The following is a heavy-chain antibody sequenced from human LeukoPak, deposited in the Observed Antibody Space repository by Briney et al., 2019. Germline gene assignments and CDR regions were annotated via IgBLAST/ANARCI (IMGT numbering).Heavy chain of an antibody. V-gene: IGHV5-51*01. J-gene: IGHJ3*02. CDR2: IYPGDSDT. D-gene: IGHD3-22*01. CDR3: ARPYYYDSSRGAFDI. Sequence: SGESLKISCKGSGYSFTSCWIGWVRQMPGKGLEWIGIIYPGDSDTRYSPSFQGQVTISADKSISTAYLQWSSLKASDTAMYYCARPYYYDSSRGAFDIWGQGTMVTVSS. CDR1: GYSFTSCW.